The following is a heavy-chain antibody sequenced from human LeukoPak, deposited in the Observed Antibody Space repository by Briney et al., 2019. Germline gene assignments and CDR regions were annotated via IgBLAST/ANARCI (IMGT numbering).Heavy chain of an antibody. CDR1: GSTFSSFA. Sequence: GGSLRLSCAVSGSTFSSFAVHWVRQAPGKGLEWVAVISSDGSKTYYVDSVKGRFTISRDNSKNTVYLQMNSLSTEDTAMYYCARDQSSGGRWLDYWGRGTLVTVSS. CDR2: ISSDGSKT. D-gene: IGHD2-15*01. J-gene: IGHJ4*02. V-gene: IGHV3-30-3*01. CDR3: ARDQSSGGRWLDY.